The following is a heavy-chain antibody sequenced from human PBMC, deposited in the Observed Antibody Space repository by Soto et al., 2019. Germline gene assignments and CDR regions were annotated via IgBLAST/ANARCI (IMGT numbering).Heavy chain of an antibody. J-gene: IGHJ4*02. CDR3: ARGGWSLDY. CDR2: IHYSGST. D-gene: IGHD2-15*01. CDR1: GGSIIGHY. V-gene: IGHV4-59*11. Sequence: QVQLQESGPGLVKPSETLSLTCSVSGGSIIGHYWSWIRQPPGKGLEWIGYIHYSGSTDYNPSLRSRLTISVAPSKNQFSLKLSAVTAADTAVYYCARGGWSLDYWGQGTLVTVSS.